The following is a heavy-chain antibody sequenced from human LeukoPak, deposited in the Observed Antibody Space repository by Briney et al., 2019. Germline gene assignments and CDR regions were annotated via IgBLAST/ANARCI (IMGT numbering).Heavy chain of an antibody. V-gene: IGHV2-70*11. CDR3: ARLIVGDSFDY. Sequence: SGPTLVNPTQTLTLTCTFSGFSLSTSGMCVSWIRQPPGKALEGLARIDWDDDKYYSTSLKTRLTISKDTSKTQLVLTMTNMDPVDTAAYYCARLIVGDSFDYWGQGTLVTVSS. CDR1: GFSLSTSGMC. D-gene: IGHD1-26*01. J-gene: IGHJ4*02. CDR2: IDWDDDK.